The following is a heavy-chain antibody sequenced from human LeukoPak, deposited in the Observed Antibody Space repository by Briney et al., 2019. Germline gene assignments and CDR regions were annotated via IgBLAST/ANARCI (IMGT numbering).Heavy chain of an antibody. J-gene: IGHJ5*02. Sequence: ASVKDSCKASGYTFTGYYMHWVRQAPGQGLEWMGWINPNSGGTNYAQKFQDRVTMTRDTSISTAYIELNLLRSDDTAVYYCARGDYYGSPKVVAAWGQGTLVTVSS. D-gene: IGHD3-10*01. CDR2: INPNSGGT. V-gene: IGHV1-2*02. CDR3: ARGDYYGSPKVVAA. CDR1: GYTFTGYY.